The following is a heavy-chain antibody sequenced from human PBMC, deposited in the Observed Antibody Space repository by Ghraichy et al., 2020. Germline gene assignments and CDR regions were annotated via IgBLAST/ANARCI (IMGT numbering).Heavy chain of an antibody. CDR2: VSGGGADT. CDR1: GFTFSSYA. Sequence: GGSLTLSCAASGFTFSSYAMSWVRQAPGKGLEWVSTVSGGGADTYYADSVKGRFTIYRDNSKDTLYLQMNSLRAEDTAVYYCAKDDEGLHCSGGSCYLLFDCWGQGTLVTVSS. CDR3: AKDDEGLHCSGGSCYLLFDC. V-gene: IGHV3-23*01. J-gene: IGHJ4*02. D-gene: IGHD2-15*01.